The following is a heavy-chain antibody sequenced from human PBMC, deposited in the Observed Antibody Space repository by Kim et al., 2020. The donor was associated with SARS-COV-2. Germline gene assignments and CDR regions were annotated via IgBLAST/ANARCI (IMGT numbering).Heavy chain of an antibody. CDR1: GFTFSSYG. CDR2: IWYDGSNK. V-gene: IGHV3-33*01. D-gene: IGHD3-9*01. J-gene: IGHJ6*02. CDR3: ARAIRYFDWLLDYYYGMDV. Sequence: GGSLRLSCAASGFTFSSYGMHWVRQAPGKGLEWVAVIWYDGSNKYYAASVKGRFTISRDNSKNTLYLQMNSLRAEDTAVCYCARAIRYFDWLLDYYYGMDVWGQGTTVTVSS.